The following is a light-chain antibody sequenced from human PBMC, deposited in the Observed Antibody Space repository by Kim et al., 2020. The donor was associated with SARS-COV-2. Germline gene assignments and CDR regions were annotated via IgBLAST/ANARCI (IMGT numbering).Light chain of an antibody. Sequence: ASVVDRVTLTCRASQIIETFLAWYQQKPGKAPSLLIYQASHLQIGVPSRFSGSGSGAEFTLTISSLQPDDFATYYCQHYIRFPYTFGQGTKVDIK. V-gene: IGKV1-5*03. CDR3: QHYIRFPYT. J-gene: IGKJ2*01. CDR2: QAS. CDR1: QIIETF.